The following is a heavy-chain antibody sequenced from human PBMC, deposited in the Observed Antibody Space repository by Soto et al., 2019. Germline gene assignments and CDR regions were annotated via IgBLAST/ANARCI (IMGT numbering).Heavy chain of an antibody. Sequence: GASVKVSCKASGYTFTSYGISWVRQAPGQGLERMGWISAYNGNTNYAQKLQGRVTMTTDTSTSTAYMELRSLRSDDTAVYYCARDNFPSRYCSGGSCRGSDAFDIWGQGTMVTVSS. CDR3: ARDNFPSRYCSGGSCRGSDAFDI. D-gene: IGHD2-15*01. V-gene: IGHV1-18*01. CDR1: GYTFTSYG. J-gene: IGHJ3*02. CDR2: ISAYNGNT.